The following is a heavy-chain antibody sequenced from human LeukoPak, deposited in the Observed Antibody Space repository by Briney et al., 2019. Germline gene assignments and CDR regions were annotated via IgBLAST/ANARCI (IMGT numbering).Heavy chain of an antibody. D-gene: IGHD2-15*01. V-gene: IGHV4-4*08. J-gene: IGHJ4*02. Sequence: PSETLSLTCAVYGGSFSGYYWSWIRQPPGKGLEWIGRIYTSGSTDYNPSLKSRVTISKDTSKNEFSLKLSSVTAADTAVYYCARDSPPAYCSGGSCYFDYWGQGTLVTVSS. CDR2: IYTSGST. CDR3: ARDSPPAYCSGGSCYFDY. CDR1: GGSFSGYY.